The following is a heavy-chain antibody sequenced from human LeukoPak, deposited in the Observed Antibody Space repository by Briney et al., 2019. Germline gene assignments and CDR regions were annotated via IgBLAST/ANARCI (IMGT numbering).Heavy chain of an antibody. D-gene: IGHD5-18*01. CDR3: ARGGTAMLEDNWFDP. V-gene: IGHV3-7*01. CDR1: GFTFSSYW. J-gene: IGHJ5*02. Sequence: GGSLRLSCAASGFTFSSYWMSWVRQAPGKGLEWVANIKQDGSEKYYVDSVKGRFTISRDNAKNSLYLQMNSLRAEDTAVYYCARGGTAMLEDNWFDPWGQGTLVTVSS. CDR2: IKQDGSEK.